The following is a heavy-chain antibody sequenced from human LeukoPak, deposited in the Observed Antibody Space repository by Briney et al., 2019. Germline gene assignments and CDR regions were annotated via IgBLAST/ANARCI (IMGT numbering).Heavy chain of an antibody. D-gene: IGHD3-22*01. CDR1: GFTFSSYS. CDR3: ARDPGYSAPDDAFDI. Sequence: GGSLRLSCAASGFTFSSYSMNWVRQAPGEGLEWVSSISSSSSYIYYADSVKGRFTISRDNAKNSLYLQMNSLRAEDTAVYYCARDPGYSAPDDAFDIWGQGTMVTVSS. CDR2: ISSSSSYI. V-gene: IGHV3-21*01. J-gene: IGHJ3*02.